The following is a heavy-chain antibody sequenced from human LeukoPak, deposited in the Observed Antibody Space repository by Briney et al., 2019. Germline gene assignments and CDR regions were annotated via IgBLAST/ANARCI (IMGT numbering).Heavy chain of an antibody. CDR3: ARARGYSYTYDY. V-gene: IGHV3-66*01. J-gene: IGHJ4*02. Sequence: GGSLRLSCAVSEFTFSNCAMSWVRQAPGKGLEWVSVIYSGGSTNYADSVKGRFTISSDNSKNTLFLQMNSLRAEDTAVYYCARARGYSYTYDYWGQGTLVTVSS. CDR1: EFTFSNCA. CDR2: IYSGGST. D-gene: IGHD5-18*01.